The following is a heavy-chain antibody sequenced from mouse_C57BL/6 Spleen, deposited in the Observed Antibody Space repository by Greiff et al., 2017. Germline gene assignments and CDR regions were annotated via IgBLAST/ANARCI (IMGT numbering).Heavy chain of an antibody. D-gene: IGHD3-3*01. CDR3: ATGLMMSGYGD. Sequence: QVQLQQPGAELVKPGASVKVSCKASGYTFTSYWMHWVKQRPGQGLEWIGRIHPSDSVTNYNQKFKGKATLTVDKSSSTAYMQLSSLTSEDSAVYYCATGLMMSGYGDWGQGTTLTVSS. V-gene: IGHV1-74*01. CDR2: IHPSDSVT. J-gene: IGHJ2*01. CDR1: GYTFTSYW.